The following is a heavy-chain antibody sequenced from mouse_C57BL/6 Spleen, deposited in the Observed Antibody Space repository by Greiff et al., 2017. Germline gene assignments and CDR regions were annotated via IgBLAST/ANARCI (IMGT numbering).Heavy chain of an antibody. V-gene: IGHV1-50*01. J-gene: IGHJ1*03. CDR1: GYTFTSYW. D-gene: IGHD1-1*01. CDR2: IDPSDSYT. CDR3: ARGGLRDWYFDV. Sequence: QVQLQQPGAELVKPGASVKLSCKASGYTFTSYWMQWVKQRPGQGLEWIGEIDPSDSYTNYNQKFKGKATLTVDTSSSTAYMQLSSLTSEDSAVYYCARGGLRDWYFDVWGTGTTVTVSS.